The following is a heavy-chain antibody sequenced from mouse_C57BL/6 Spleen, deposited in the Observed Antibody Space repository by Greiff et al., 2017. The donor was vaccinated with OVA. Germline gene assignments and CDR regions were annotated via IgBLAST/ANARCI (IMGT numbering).Heavy chain of an antibody. D-gene: IGHD1-1*01. CDR3: ARERAGSSLLYYYAMDY. Sequence: VQGVESGPELVKPGASVKISCKASGYAFSSSWMNWVKQRPGKGLEWIGRIYPGDGDTNYNGKFKGKATLTADKSSSTAYMQLSSLTSEDSAVYFCARERAGSSLLYYYAMDYWGQGTSVTVSS. V-gene: IGHV1-82*01. CDR1: GYAFSSSW. J-gene: IGHJ4*01. CDR2: IYPGDGDT.